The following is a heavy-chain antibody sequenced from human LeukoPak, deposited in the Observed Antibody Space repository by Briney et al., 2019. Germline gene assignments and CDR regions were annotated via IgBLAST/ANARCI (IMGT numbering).Heavy chain of an antibody. CDR2: IYYRGST. J-gene: IGHJ6*03. V-gene: IGHV4-30-4*08. CDR3: AREGSLPSYYYYYMDV. CDR1: GGSISSGDYY. D-gene: IGHD6-19*01. Sequence: SETLSLTCTVSGGSISSGDYYWSWIRQPPGKGLVWIGYIYYRGSTYYNPSLKGRVTMSVDMSKNQFSLKLSSVTAADTAVYYCAREGSLPSYYYYYMDVWGKGTTVTISS.